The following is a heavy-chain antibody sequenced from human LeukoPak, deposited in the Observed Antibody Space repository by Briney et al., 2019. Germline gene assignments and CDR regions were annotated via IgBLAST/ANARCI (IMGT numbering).Heavy chain of an antibody. CDR1: GYTFTSYD. CDR3: ARVARRIAAAGKGAWFDP. D-gene: IGHD6-13*01. Sequence: ASVKVSCKSSGYTFTSYDINWVRQATGQGLEWMGWMNPNSGNTGYAQKFQGRVTMTGNTSISTAYMELSSLRSEDTAVYYCARVARRIAAAGKGAWFDPWGQGTLVTVSS. V-gene: IGHV1-8*01. J-gene: IGHJ5*02. CDR2: MNPNSGNT.